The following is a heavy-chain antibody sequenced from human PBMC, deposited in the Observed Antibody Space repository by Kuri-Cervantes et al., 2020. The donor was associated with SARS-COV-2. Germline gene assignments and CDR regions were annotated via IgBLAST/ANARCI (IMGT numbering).Heavy chain of an antibody. CDR1: GFTFYNFG. CDR3: AKGTFDI. Sequence: GESLKISCAASGFTFYNFGMTWVRQAPGKGLEWVSTINGGGEPTFYADSVKGRFTISRDNSKNMLYLQMSSLRAEDTAIYYCAKGTFDIWGQGTMVTVSS. V-gene: IGHV3-23*01. CDR2: INGGGEPT. J-gene: IGHJ3*02.